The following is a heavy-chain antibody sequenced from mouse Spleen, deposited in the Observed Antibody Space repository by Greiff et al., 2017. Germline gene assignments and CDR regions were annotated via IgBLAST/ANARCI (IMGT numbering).Heavy chain of an antibody. Sequence: EVKVVESGGGLVKPGGSLKLSCAASGFTFSSYTMSWVRQTPAKRLEWVATISSGGGNTYYPDSVKGRFTISRDNARNTLYLQMSSLRSEDTAMYYCARRDYSNCFDYWGQGTTLTVSS. V-gene: IGHV5-9*04. CDR2: ISSGGGNT. CDR3: ARRDYSNCFDY. J-gene: IGHJ2*01. CDR1: GFTFSSYT. D-gene: IGHD2-5*01.